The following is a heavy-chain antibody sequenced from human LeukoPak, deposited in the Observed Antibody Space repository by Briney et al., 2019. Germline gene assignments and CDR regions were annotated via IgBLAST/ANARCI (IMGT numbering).Heavy chain of an antibody. V-gene: IGHV3-23*01. CDR1: GFTFSSYA. Sequence: TGGSLRLSCAASGFTFSSYAMSWVRQAPGKGLEWVSAISGSGGSTYYADSVKGRFTISRDNSKNTLYLQMNGLRAEDTAVYYCAEGYGSMSYWGQGTLVTVSS. CDR3: AEGYGSMSY. CDR2: ISGSGGST. D-gene: IGHD1-26*01. J-gene: IGHJ4*02.